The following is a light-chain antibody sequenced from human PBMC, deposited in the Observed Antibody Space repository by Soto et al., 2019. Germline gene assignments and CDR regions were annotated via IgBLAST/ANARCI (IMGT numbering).Light chain of an antibody. Sequence: QSVLTQPPSVSGAPGQRVTISCTGSSSNIGAGYDVHWYRQLPGTAPKLLIYGNRNRPSGVPDRFSASKSGTSASLAITGLLAEDEDDYYCQSYDISRTGVIFGGGTNLTVL. J-gene: IGLJ2*01. CDR2: GNR. V-gene: IGLV1-40*01. CDR3: QSYDISRTGVI. CDR1: SSNIGAGYD.